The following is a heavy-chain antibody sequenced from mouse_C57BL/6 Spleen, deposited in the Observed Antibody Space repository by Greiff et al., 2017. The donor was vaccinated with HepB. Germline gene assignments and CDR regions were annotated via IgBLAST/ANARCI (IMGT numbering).Heavy chain of an antibody. D-gene: IGHD3-1*01. J-gene: IGHJ3*01. CDR2: ISDGGSYT. Sequence: EVKLVESGGGLVKPGGSLKLSCAASGFTFSSYAMSWVRQTPEKRLEWVATISDGGSYTYYPDNVKGRFTISRDNAKYNLYLQMSHLKSEDTAMYYCARDGANFWFAYWGQGTLVTVSA. V-gene: IGHV5-4*01. CDR1: GFTFSSYA. CDR3: ARDGANFWFAY.